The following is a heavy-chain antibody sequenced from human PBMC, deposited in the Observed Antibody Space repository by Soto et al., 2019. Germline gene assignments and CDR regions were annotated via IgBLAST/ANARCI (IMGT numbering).Heavy chain of an antibody. CDR1: GYTFTSYA. CDR3: ATSISTSRYYYYYGMDV. J-gene: IGHJ6*02. Sequence: ASVKVSCKASGYTFTSYAMHWVRQAPGQRLEWMGWINAGNGNTKYSQKFQGGVTITRDTSASTAYMELSSLRSEDTAVYYCATSISTSRYYYYYGMDVWGQGTTVTVSS. V-gene: IGHV1-3*01. CDR2: INAGNGNT. D-gene: IGHD2-2*01.